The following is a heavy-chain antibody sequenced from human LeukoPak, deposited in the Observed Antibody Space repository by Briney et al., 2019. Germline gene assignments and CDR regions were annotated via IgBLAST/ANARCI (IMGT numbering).Heavy chain of an antibody. CDR3: ARMWATEFDY. CDR2: IKQDGSEK. J-gene: IGHJ4*02. V-gene: IGHV3-7*01. CDR1: GFTFSSYR. D-gene: IGHD5-24*01. Sequence: GGSLRLSCAASGFTFSSYRMSWVRQAPGKGLEWVANIKQDGSEKYYVDSVKGRFTISRDNAKNSLYLQMNSLRAEDTAVYYCARMWATEFDYWGQGTLVTVSS.